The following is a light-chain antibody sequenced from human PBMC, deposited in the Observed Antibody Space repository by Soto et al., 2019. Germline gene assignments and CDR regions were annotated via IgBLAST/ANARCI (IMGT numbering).Light chain of an antibody. V-gene: IGLV1-44*01. CDR3: AAWDDSLNTWV. Sequence: QSVLTQTPSASGTPGQRVTISCSGSNSNIGSRTVNWYQQLPGTAPKLLIYTDNQRPSGVPDRFSDSKSGTSASLAISGLQSEDEADYYCAAWDDSLNTWVFGGGTKLTVL. CDR2: TDN. CDR1: NSNIGSRT. J-gene: IGLJ3*02.